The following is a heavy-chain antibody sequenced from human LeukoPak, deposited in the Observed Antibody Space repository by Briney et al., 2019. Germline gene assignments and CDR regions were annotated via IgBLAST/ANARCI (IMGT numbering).Heavy chain of an antibody. D-gene: IGHD3-10*01. J-gene: IGHJ5*02. CDR3: ARHGRFGANWFDP. V-gene: IGHV4-59*08. CDR2: IYYSGST. Sequence: PSETLSLTCTVSGGSISSYYWSWIRQPPGKGLEWIGYIYYSGSTNYNPSLKSRVTISVDTSKNQFSLQLSSVTAADTAVYYCARHGRFGANWFDPWGQGNLVTVSS. CDR1: GGSISSYY.